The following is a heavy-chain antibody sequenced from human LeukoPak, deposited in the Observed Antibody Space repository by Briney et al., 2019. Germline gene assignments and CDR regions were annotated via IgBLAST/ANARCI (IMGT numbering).Heavy chain of an antibody. CDR3: ARLVGDLDAFDI. D-gene: IGHD2-2*01. CDR1: GYTFTSYY. J-gene: IGHJ3*02. V-gene: IGHV1-46*03. CDR2: INPSGGST. Sequence: ASVKVSCKASGYTFTSYYMHWVRQAPGQGLEWMGIINPSGGSTSYAQKFQGRVTMTRDTSTCTVYMELSSLRSEDTAVYYCARLVGDLDAFDIWGQGTMVTVSS.